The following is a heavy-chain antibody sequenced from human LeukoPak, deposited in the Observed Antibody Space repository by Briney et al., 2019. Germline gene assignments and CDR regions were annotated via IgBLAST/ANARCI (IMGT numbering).Heavy chain of an antibody. CDR3: AREGLYGDYAGH. V-gene: IGHV3-21*01. CDR1: GVTFNRYT. J-gene: IGHJ4*02. Sequence: GGSLRLSCAASGVTFNRYTMNWVRQAPGKGQEWVSSIGTGRSYIFYADSVKGRFTISRDNAKNSLFMQMNSLRAEDTAVYYCAREGLYGDYAGHWGQGTLVTVSS. D-gene: IGHD4-17*01. CDR2: IGTGRSYI.